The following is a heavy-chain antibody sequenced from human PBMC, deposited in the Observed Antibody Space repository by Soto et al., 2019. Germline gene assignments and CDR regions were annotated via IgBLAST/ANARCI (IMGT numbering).Heavy chain of an antibody. CDR3: VKDESINWYSGHFRH. J-gene: IGHJ1*01. D-gene: IGHD6-13*01. CDR1: GFTFDDYV. Sequence: EVQLVESGGGLVQPGRSLRLSCAASGFTFDDYVMHWVRQVPGKGLEWVSGINWNSGSIGYGDSVKGRFAISRDNAKNSLHLQMNSLSAEDTDFYYCVKDESINWYSGHFRHWGQGTLVTVSS. V-gene: IGHV3-9*01. CDR2: INWNSGSI.